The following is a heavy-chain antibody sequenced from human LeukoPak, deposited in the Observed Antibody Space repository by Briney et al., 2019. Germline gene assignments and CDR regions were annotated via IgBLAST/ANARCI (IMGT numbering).Heavy chain of an antibody. V-gene: IGHV3-23*01. J-gene: IGHJ4*02. CDR1: GFTFRSSA. Sequence: PGGSLRLSCAASGFTFRSSAMSGVRHARGKGVEGVSSISHNGCYTYYADCVQGRFTSPRDNSTTKLCLQMNSLRAEDTAVYYCAKQLGYCSDGSCYFPYWGQGTLVTVSS. CDR3: AKQLGYCSDGSCYFPY. CDR2: ISHNGCYT. D-gene: IGHD2-15*01.